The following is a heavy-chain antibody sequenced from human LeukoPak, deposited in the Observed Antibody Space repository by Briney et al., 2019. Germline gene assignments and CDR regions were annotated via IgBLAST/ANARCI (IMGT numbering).Heavy chain of an antibody. Sequence: PGGSLRLSCAASGFSFHDHGMDWVRQAPGKGLEWVAVIAADGGVEQYADSVKGRFSLSRDNSKNTVSHQMNGLTAGDTAVYYCAREATWGQWYFDLWGQGAPVTVSS. CDR2: IAADGGVE. V-gene: IGHV3-30*03. CDR3: AREATWGQWYFDL. D-gene: IGHD6-19*01. CDR1: GFSFHDHG. J-gene: IGHJ4*02.